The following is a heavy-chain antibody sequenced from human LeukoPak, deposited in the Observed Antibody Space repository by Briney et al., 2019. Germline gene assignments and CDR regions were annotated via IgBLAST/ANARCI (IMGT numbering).Heavy chain of an antibody. V-gene: IGHV4-39*01. CDR3: ARRDSSGWYDAFDI. D-gene: IGHD6-19*01. Sequence: SETLSLTCTVSGGSISSSSYYWGWIRQPPGKGLEWIGSIYYSGSTYYNPSLKSRVTMSVDTSKNQFSLKLSSVTAADTAVYYCARRDSSGWYDAFDIWGQGTMVTVSS. J-gene: IGHJ3*02. CDR2: IYYSGST. CDR1: GGSISSSSYY.